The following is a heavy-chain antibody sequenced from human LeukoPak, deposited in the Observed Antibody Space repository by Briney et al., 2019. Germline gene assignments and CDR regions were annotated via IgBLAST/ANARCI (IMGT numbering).Heavy chain of an antibody. CDR3: ASGGVAGRWPLDY. Sequence: PSETLSLTCTVSGGSISSYYCSWIRQPAGKGLEWIGRIQISGNTNYNPSLKSRATMSVDTSKNQFSLKLTSVTAADTAVYYCASGGVAGRWPLDYWGQGTLVTVSS. V-gene: IGHV4-4*07. J-gene: IGHJ4*02. CDR2: IQISGNT. D-gene: IGHD6-19*01. CDR1: GGSISSYY.